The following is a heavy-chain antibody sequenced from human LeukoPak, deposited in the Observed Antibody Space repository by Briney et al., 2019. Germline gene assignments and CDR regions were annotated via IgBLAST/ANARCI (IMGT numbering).Heavy chain of an antibody. J-gene: IGHJ4*02. D-gene: IGHD5-12*01. CDR1: GFTVSSNY. V-gene: IGHV3-23*01. Sequence: GSLRLSCAASGFTVSSNYMSWVRQAPGKGLEWVSAISGSGGSTYYADSVKGRFTISRDNSKNTLYLQMNSLRAEDTAVYYCAKAVAASDYWGQGTLVTVSS. CDR2: ISGSGGST. CDR3: AKAVAASDY.